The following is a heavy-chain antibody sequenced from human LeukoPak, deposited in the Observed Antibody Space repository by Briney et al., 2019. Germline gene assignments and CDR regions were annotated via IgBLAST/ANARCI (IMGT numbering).Heavy chain of an antibody. Sequence: GGSLRLSCAASGSTFSSYAMHWVRQAPGKGLEWVAVISYDGSNKYYADSVKGRFTISRDNSKNTLYLQMNSLRAEDTAVYYCAKARDYGDYGGLDYWGQGTLVTVSS. CDR1: GSTFSSYA. V-gene: IGHV3-30-3*01. CDR3: AKARDYGDYGGLDY. J-gene: IGHJ4*02. D-gene: IGHD4-17*01. CDR2: ISYDGSNK.